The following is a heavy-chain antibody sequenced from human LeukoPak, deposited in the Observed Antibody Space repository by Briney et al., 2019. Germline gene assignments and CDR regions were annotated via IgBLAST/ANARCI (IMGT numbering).Heavy chain of an antibody. D-gene: IGHD2-2*01. Sequence: ASVKVSCKASGGTFSSYAISWVRQAPGQGLERMGGIIPIFGTANYAQKFQGRVTITADESTSTAYMELSSLRSEDTAAYYCARDLCSSTSCYEGFDPWGQGTLVTVSS. CDR3: ARDLCSSTSCYEGFDP. V-gene: IGHV1-69*13. CDR1: GGTFSSYA. CDR2: IIPIFGTA. J-gene: IGHJ5*02.